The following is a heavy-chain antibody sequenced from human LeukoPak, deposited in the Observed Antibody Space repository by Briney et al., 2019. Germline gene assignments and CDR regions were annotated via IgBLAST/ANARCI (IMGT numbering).Heavy chain of an antibody. CDR2: IYTSGST. V-gene: IGHV4-61*02. CDR3: ARSASYGDYPIDY. Sequence: SETLSLTCTVSGDSISSGTYYWSWIRQSAGKGLEWIGRIYTSGSTKYNPSLKSRVTISLDKSKNQFSLSLNSVTAADTAVYYCARSASYGDYPIDYWGQGTLVTVSS. D-gene: IGHD4-17*01. CDR1: GDSISSGTYY. J-gene: IGHJ4*02.